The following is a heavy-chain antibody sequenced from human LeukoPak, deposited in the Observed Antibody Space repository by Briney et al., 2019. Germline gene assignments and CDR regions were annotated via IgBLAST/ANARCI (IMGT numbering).Heavy chain of an antibody. CDR1: GFTFSCHA. J-gene: IGHJ4*02. V-gene: IGHV3-23*01. CDR3: ATQGEYYDSSGYQFPFDY. D-gene: IGHD3-22*01. Sequence: GGSLRLSCAASGFTFSCHAMSWVRQAPGRGLEWVSAISGSGGSTYYADSVKGRFTISRDNSKNTLYLQMNSLRAEDTAVYYCATQGEYYDSSGYQFPFDYWGQGTLVTVSS. CDR2: ISGSGGST.